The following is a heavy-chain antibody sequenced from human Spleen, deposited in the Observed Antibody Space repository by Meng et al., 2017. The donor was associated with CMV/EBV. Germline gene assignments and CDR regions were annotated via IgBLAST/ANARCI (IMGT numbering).Heavy chain of an antibody. J-gene: IGHJ6*02. CDR3: ARESASYVSYGMDV. D-gene: IGHD3-16*01. V-gene: IGHV1-18*01. CDR1: GYTFTSYG. CDR2: ISAYNGNT. Sequence: ASVKVSCKASGYTFTSYGISWARQAPGQGLEWMGWISAYNGNTNYAQKLQGRVTMTTDTSTSTAYMELRNLRSDDTAVYYCARESASYVSYGMDVWGQGTTVTVSS.